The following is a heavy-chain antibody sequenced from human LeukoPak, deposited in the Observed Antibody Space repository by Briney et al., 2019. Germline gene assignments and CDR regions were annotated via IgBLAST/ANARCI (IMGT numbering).Heavy chain of an antibody. CDR3: ASPGKGVGYFDY. CDR1: GFTFSDCY. V-gene: IGHV3-11*03. J-gene: IGHJ4*02. D-gene: IGHD3-3*01. Sequence: KPGGSLRLSCAASGFTFSDCYMSWIRQAPGKGLEWVSYISSSSSYTNYADSVKGRFTISRGNAKNSLYLQMNSLRAEDTAVYYCASPGKGVGYFDYWGQGTLVAVSS. CDR2: ISSSSSYT.